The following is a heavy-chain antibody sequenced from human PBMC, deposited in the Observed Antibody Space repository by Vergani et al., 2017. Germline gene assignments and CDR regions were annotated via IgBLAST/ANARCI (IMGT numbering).Heavy chain of an antibody. V-gene: IGHV3-30*18. CDR1: GFTFSRYG. J-gene: IGHJ4*02. D-gene: IGHD2-21*01. CDR3: AKAHRGLWAGY. Sequence: QVQLVESGGGVVQPGRSLRLSCAASGFTFSRYGMHWVRQAPGKGLEWVAVISYDGSNKYYADSVKGRFTISRDNAKNTLYLQMNSLRAEDTAVYYCAKAHRGLWAGYWGQGTLVTVSS. CDR2: ISYDGSNK.